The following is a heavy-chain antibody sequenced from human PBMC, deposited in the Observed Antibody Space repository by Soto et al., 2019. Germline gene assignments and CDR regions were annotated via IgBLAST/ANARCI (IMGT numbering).Heavy chain of an antibody. D-gene: IGHD2-2*01. J-gene: IGHJ6*03. CDR2: IYYSGSP. Sequence: SETLSLTCTVSAGSITRYYWSWIRHSPRKGLEWIGYIYYSGSPSYNQSLKSRVTISTDTSMTQFSLKVNSVTAADTAVYYCAMILSSPTQHHYYYMDLWGKGASVTVS. V-gene: IGHV4-59*08. CDR3: AMILSSPTQHHYYYMDL. CDR1: AGSITRYY.